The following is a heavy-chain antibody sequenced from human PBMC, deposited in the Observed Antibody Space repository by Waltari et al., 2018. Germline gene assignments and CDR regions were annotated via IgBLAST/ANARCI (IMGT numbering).Heavy chain of an antibody. CDR2: INPNSGDT. V-gene: IGHV1-2*02. D-gene: IGHD3-3*02. CDR3: ARGISVFGVMSYFDY. J-gene: IGHJ4*01. CDR1: GYTYTGYY. Sequence: QVQLVQSGADVKKPGASVKVSCKASGYTYTGYYIHWVRQAPGHGLEWMGWINPNSGDTDYAQKFQGRVTMTTDMSMNTAYMELSRLRSDDAAVYYCARGISVFGVMSYFDYWGQGTLVTVSS.